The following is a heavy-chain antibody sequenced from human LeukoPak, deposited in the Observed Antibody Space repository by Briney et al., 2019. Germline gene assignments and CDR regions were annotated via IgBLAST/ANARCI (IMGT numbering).Heavy chain of an antibody. CDR2: IYHSGST. D-gene: IGHD6-19*01. CDR1: GYSISSGYY. V-gene: IGHV4-38-2*02. J-gene: IGHJ6*03. CDR3: ARDSSGWYSGYYYYYMDV. Sequence: PSETLSLTCTVSGYSISSGYYWGWIRQPPGKGLEWIGRIYHSGSTYYNPSLKSRVTISVDTSKNQFSLKLSSVTAADTAVYYCARDSSGWYSGYYYYYMDVWGKGTTVTVS.